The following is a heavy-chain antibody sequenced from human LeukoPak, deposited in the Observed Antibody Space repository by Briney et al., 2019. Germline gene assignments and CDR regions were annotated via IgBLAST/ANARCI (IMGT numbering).Heavy chain of an antibody. CDR2: ISDDGSNK. J-gene: IGHJ4*02. Sequence: GGSLRLSCAASGFTFTLYPMHWVRQAPGKGLEWVTVISDDGSNKYYADSVKGRFTISRDNSKNTLYLQMNSLRDEDTAVYFCARGEIAAAGTTPFDYWGQRTLVTVSS. CDR1: GFTFTLYP. V-gene: IGHV3-30*04. CDR3: ARGEIAAAGTTPFDY. D-gene: IGHD6-13*01.